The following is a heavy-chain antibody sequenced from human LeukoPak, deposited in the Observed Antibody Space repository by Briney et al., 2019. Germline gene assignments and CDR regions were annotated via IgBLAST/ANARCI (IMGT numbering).Heavy chain of an antibody. D-gene: IGHD5-12*01. CDR3: ARVTWLRRGYYYYYMDV. CDR1: GGSISSYY. Sequence: SETLSLTCTVSGGSISSYYWSWIRQPAGKGLEWIGRIYTSGSTNYNPSLKSRVTMSVDTSKNQFSLKLSSVTAADTAVYYCARVTWLRRGYYYYYMDVWGKGTTVTISS. J-gene: IGHJ6*03. CDR2: IYTSGST. V-gene: IGHV4-4*07.